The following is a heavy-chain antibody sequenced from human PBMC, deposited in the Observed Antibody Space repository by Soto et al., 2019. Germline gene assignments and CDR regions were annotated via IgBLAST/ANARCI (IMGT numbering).Heavy chain of an antibody. CDR3: ARRDCGGDCYSSYY. V-gene: IGHV4-39*01. CDR2: MYYTGSP. CDR1: GVSIDSSSYY. J-gene: IGHJ4*02. Sequence: SETLSLTCSVSGVSIDSSSYYWGWIRQPPGRGLEWFGDMYYTGSPSYNPSLKSRVTISVDTSKNQISLKLNSVTAADTAVYYCARRDCGGDCYSSYYWGQGTLVTVSS. D-gene: IGHD2-21*02.